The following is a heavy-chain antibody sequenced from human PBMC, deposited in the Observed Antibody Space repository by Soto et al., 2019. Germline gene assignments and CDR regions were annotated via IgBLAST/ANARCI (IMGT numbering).Heavy chain of an antibody. D-gene: IGHD6-25*01. Sequence: XETLSLTCGVYRVSFSGFYWSWVRQTPGGGLEWIGEINHSGTTNYNPSFQNRVTISVDKSTNNFSLKMTSVTAADAAVYYCARGRGYVYGSNFYGLDVWGQGNTVTVSS. V-gene: IGHV4-34*01. CDR3: ARGRGYVYGSNFYGLDV. J-gene: IGHJ6*02. CDR2: INHSGTT. CDR1: RVSFSGFY.